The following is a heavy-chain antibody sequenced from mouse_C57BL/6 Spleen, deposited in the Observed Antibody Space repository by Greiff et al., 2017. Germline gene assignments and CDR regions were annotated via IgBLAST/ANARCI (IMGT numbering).Heavy chain of an antibody. Sequence: QVQLKESGPELVKPGASVKISCKASGYTFTDYYINWVKQRPGQGLEWIGWIFPGSGSTYYNEKFKGKATLTVDKSSSTAYMLLSSLTSEDSAVYFCARAAGYPYAMDYWGQGTSVTVSS. D-gene: IGHD2-2*01. CDR3: ARAAGYPYAMDY. J-gene: IGHJ4*01. CDR1: GYTFTDYY. CDR2: IFPGSGST. V-gene: IGHV1-75*01.